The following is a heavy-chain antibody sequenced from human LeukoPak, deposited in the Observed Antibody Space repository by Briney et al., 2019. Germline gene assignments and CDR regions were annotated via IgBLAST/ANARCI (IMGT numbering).Heavy chain of an antibody. CDR1: GGSISSSTYY. CDR3: ARVGYNLLTGYYKAWEVDY. Sequence: SETLSLTCTVSGGSISSSTYYWGWIRQPPGKGLEWIGSICYGGNTYYNPSLKSRVTISVDTSKNQFSLKLNSVTAADTAVYYCARVGYNLLTGYYKAWEVDYWGQGTLVTVSS. D-gene: IGHD3-9*01. V-gene: IGHV4-39*01. CDR2: ICYGGNT. J-gene: IGHJ4*02.